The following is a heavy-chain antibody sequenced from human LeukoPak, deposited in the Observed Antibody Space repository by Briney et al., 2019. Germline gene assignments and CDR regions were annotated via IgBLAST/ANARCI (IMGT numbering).Heavy chain of an antibody. CDR1: GGSISSSSYY. V-gene: IGHV4-39*07. CDR3: ARVYSGYDWGDYYFDY. Sequence: SETLSLTCTVSGGSISSSSYYWGWIRQPPGKGLEWIGSIYYSGSTYYNPSLKSRVTISVDTSKNQFSLKLSSVTAADTAVYYCARVYSGYDWGDYYFDYWGQGTLVTVSS. J-gene: IGHJ4*02. CDR2: IYYSGST. D-gene: IGHD5-12*01.